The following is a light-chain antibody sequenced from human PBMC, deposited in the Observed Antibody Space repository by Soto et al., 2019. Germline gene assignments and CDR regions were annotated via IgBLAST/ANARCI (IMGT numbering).Light chain of an antibody. CDR3: LQDYTYPRT. Sequence: ASQMPQSPSSLSASVGDRVTITCRASQVIRNDLGWYQQKPGKAPKLLIYAASSLQSGVPSRFSGSGSGTDFTLTISSLQPGDFATYYCLQDYTYPRTFGQGTKV. J-gene: IGKJ1*01. V-gene: IGKV1-6*01. CDR2: AAS. CDR1: QVIRND.